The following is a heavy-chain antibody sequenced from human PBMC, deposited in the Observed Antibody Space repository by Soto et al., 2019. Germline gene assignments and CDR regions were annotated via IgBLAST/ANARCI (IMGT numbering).Heavy chain of an antibody. D-gene: IGHD5-12*01. CDR1: GGSFSGYY. V-gene: IGHV4-34*01. CDR2: IHHSGST. Sequence: SETLSLTCAVYGGSFSGYYWSWIRQPPGKGLEWIGEIHHSGSTNYNPSLKSRVTISVDTSKNQFSLKLSSVTAADTAVYYCARGGGGIVATFDYWGQGTLVTVSS. CDR3: ARGGGGIVATFDY. J-gene: IGHJ4*02.